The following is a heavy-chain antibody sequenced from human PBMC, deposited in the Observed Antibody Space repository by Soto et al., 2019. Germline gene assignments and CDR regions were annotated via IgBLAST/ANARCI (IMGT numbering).Heavy chain of an antibody. CDR2: ISSSSSYI. Sequence: GGSLRLSCAASGFTFSSYSMNWVRQAPGKGLEWVSSISSSSSYIYYADSVKGRFTISRDNAKNSLYLQMNSLRAEDTAVYYCGRDSGCGYSLAVHYSYLVIYVCGQAVLGTASS. V-gene: IGHV3-21*01. D-gene: IGHD5-18*01. J-gene: IGHJ4*03. CDR1: GFTFSSYS. CDR3: GRDSGCGYSLAVHYSYLVIYV.